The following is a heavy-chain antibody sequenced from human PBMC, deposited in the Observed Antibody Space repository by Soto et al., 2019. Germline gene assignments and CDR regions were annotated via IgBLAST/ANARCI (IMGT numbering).Heavy chain of an antibody. CDR3: ATRDPYCSSTSCYSTWFDP. V-gene: IGHV1-24*01. CDR1: GYTLTELS. D-gene: IGHD2-2*01. J-gene: IGHJ5*02. Sequence: ASVKVSCKVSGYTLTELSMHWVRQAPGKGLEWMGGFDPEDGETIYAQKFQGRVTMIEDTSTDTAYMELSSLRSEDTAVYYCATRDPYCSSTSCYSTWFDPWGQGTLVTVSS. CDR2: FDPEDGET.